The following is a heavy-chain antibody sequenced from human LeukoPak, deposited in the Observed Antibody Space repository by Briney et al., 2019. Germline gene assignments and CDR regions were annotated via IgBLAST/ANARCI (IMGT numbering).Heavy chain of an antibody. J-gene: IGHJ4*02. CDR3: ARDFHGTNIVARQDRDY. CDR1: GYTFTGYY. Sequence: ASVKVSCKASGYTFTGYYMHWVRQAPGQGLEWMGWINPNSGGTNYAQKFQGRVTMTRDTSISTAYMELSRLRSDDTAVYYCARDFHGTNIVARQDRDYWGRGTLVTVSS. CDR2: INPNSGGT. V-gene: IGHV1-2*02. D-gene: IGHD5-12*01.